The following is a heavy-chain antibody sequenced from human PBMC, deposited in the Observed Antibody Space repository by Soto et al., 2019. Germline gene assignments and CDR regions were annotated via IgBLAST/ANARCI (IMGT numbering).Heavy chain of an antibody. CDR2: IYATGTT. J-gene: IGHJ5*02. V-gene: IGHV4-4*07. Sequence: SESLSLTCPVSGSSISGFYWSWIRKSAGKGLEWIGRIYATGTTDYNPSLKSRVMMSVDTSKKQFSLKLRSVTAADTAVYYCVRDGTKTLRDWFDPWGQGISVTVSS. D-gene: IGHD1-1*01. CDR1: GSSISGFY. CDR3: VRDGTKTLRDWFDP.